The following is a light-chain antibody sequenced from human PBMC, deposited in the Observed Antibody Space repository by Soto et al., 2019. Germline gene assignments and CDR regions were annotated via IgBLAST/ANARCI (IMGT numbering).Light chain of an antibody. CDR3: QQYHNLWT. CDR1: HYVYSN. J-gene: IGKJ1*01. V-gene: IGKV3-15*01. Sequence: EIVMTQSPATLSVSPGERATLSCTASHYVYSNVAWFQQRPGQAPRLLIYRASTRAFGTPARFSGSGSGKEFTLTITMLQSEDFALYYCQQYHNLWTFGQGTEVEIK. CDR2: RAS.